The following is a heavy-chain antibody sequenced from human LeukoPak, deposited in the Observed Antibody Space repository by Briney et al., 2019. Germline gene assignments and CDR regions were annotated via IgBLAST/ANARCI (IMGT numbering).Heavy chain of an antibody. V-gene: IGHV1-18*04. Sequence: GASVKVSCKASGYTFTSYGISWVRQAPGQGLEWMGWISAYNGNTNYALKLQGRVTMTTDTSTSTAYMELRSLRSDDTAGYYCARDSITFGGVIVTLWGQGTMVTVSS. CDR3: ARDSITFGGVIVTL. J-gene: IGHJ3*01. D-gene: IGHD3-16*02. CDR2: ISAYNGNT. CDR1: GYTFTSYG.